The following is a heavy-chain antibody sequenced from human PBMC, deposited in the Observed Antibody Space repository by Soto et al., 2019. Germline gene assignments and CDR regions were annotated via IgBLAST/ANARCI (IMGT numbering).Heavy chain of an antibody. CDR3: AKEALYYFDY. CDR1: GFTFSSYG. J-gene: IGHJ4*02. Sequence: GGSLRLSCAASGFTFSSYGMHWVRQAPGKGLEWVAVISYDGSNKYYADSVKGRFTISRDNSKNTLYLQMNSLRAEDTAVYYCAKEALYYFDYWGQGTLVTVSS. CDR2: ISYDGSNK. V-gene: IGHV3-30*18. D-gene: IGHD6-6*01.